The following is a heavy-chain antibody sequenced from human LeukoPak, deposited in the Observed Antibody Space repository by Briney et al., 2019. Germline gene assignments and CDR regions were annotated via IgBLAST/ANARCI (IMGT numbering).Heavy chain of an antibody. CDR3: ARHGGLGELFDY. J-gene: IGHJ4*02. Sequence: TGGSLRLSCAASGFTFSSYGMHWVRQAPGKGLEWVAVIWYDGSNKYYADSVKGRFTISRDNSKNTLYLQMNSLRAEDTAVYYCARHGGLGELFDYWGQGTLVTVSS. V-gene: IGHV3-33*01. D-gene: IGHD3-10*01. CDR1: GFTFSSYG. CDR2: IWYDGSNK.